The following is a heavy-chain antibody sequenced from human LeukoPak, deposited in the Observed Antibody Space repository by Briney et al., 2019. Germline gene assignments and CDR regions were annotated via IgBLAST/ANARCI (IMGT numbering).Heavy chain of an antibody. CDR1: GGSFRDYY. CDR2: INYSGSP. CDR3: ARAFYPGYYSYMAV. J-gene: IGHJ6*03. Sequence: PSETLSLTCAVYGGSFRDYYWTWIRQSPEKGLEWIGEINYSGSPNYNPSLKSRVTISVDTSKNQFSLKLSSVTAADTAVYYCARAFYPGYYSYMAVWGKGTTVTVSS. V-gene: IGHV4-34*01. D-gene: IGHD3-3*02.